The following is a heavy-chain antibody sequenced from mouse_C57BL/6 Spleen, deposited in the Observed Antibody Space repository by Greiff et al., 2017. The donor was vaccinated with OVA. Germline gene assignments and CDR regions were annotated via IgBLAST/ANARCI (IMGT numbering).Heavy chain of an antibody. J-gene: IGHJ4*01. CDR1: GFSLTSYG. CDR2: IWRGGST. V-gene: IGHV2-5*01. CDR3: AKSITTGGPGMDY. D-gene: IGHD1-1*01. Sequence: VKLVESGPGLVQPSQSLSITCTVSGFSLTSYGVHWVRQSPGKGLEWLGVIWRGGSTDYNAAFMSRLSITKDNSKSQVFFKMNSLQADDTAIYYCAKSITTGGPGMDYWGQGTSVTVSS.